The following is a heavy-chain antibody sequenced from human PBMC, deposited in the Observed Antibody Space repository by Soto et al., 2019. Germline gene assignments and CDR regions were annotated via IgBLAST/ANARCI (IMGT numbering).Heavy chain of an antibody. CDR3: ATDGTDYGDSFKWFDP. Sequence: PGGSLRLSCAASGFTFSSYAMSWVRQAPGKGLEWVSAISGSGGSTYYADSVKGRFTISRDNSKNTLYLQMNSLRAEDTAVYHWATDGTDYGDSFKWFDPRGQGTLVTVSS. D-gene: IGHD4-17*01. CDR2: ISGSGGST. J-gene: IGHJ5*02. V-gene: IGHV3-23*01. CDR1: GFTFSSYA.